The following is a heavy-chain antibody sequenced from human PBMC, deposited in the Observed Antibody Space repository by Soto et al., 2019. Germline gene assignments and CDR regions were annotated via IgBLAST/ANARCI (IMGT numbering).Heavy chain of an antibody. D-gene: IGHD3-22*01. CDR1: GGTFSSYA. V-gene: IGHV1-69*01. CDR3: ASRYYYDSSGYYSHTKFDS. Sequence: QVQLVQSGAEVKKPGSSVKVSCKASGGTFSSYAISWVRQAPGQGLEWMGGIIPIFGTANYAQKFQGRVTITADESTSTAYMELSSLRSEDTAVYYCASRYYYDSSGYYSHTKFDSWGQGTLVTVSS. J-gene: IGHJ4*02. CDR2: IIPIFGTA.